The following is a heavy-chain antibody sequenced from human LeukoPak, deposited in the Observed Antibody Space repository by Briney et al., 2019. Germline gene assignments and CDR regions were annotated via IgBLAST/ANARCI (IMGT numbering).Heavy chain of an antibody. J-gene: IGHJ5*02. CDR2: IIPIFGTA. D-gene: IGHD3-10*01. CDR3: ARPGGVWFGESWDNWFDP. V-gene: IGHV1-69*06. Sequence: SVKVSCKASGGAFSSYAISWVRQAPGQGLEWMGGIIPIFGTANYAQKFQGRVTITADKSTSTAYMELSSLRSEDTAVYYCARPGGVWFGESWDNWFDPWGQGTLVTVSS. CDR1: GGAFSSYA.